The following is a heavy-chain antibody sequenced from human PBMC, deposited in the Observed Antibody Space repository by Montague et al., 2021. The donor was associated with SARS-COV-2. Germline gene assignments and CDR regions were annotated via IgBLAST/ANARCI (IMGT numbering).Heavy chain of an antibody. CDR2: IYDSGGA. D-gene: IGHD3-3*01. J-gene: IGHJ4*02. Sequence: SETLSLTCTISGGSMRRYYWTWIRQLPGKELEWIGSIYDSGGARYNPSLKSRVSISVDASKNQFSLRLTSVTAADTAVYFCARGGTSNYEILDYWGQGILVTVSS. CDR3: ARGGTSNYEILDY. CDR1: GGSMRRYY. V-gene: IGHV4-59*01.